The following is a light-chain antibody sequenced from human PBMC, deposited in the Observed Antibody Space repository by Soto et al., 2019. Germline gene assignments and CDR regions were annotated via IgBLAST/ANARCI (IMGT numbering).Light chain of an antibody. Sequence: VRTQTPATLSVSPGERATLSCRASQSVSSNLAWYQQKPGQAPRLLIYGASTRATGIPARFSGSGSGTEFTLTISSLQSEDFVVYYSPLYTNWPHTSGQRTNVDIK. CDR1: QSVSSN. CDR2: GAS. J-gene: IGKJ1*01. V-gene: IGKV3-15*01. CDR3: PLYTNWPHT.